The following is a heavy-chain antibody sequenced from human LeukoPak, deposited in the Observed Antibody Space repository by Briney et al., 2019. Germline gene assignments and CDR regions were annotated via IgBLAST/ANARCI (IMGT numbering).Heavy chain of an antibody. CDR2: ITPYNGYT. D-gene: IGHD2-15*01. V-gene: IGHV1-18*01. Sequence: ASVKVSCKASGYIFSSYGIKWVRQAPGQGLEWMGYITPYNGYTNYAQKFQGRVTMTTDSSTRTAYKELRSLISDNTAVYYCATSVMVGADYWGQGTLVTVSS. CDR3: ATSVMVGADY. CDR1: GYIFSSYG. J-gene: IGHJ4*02.